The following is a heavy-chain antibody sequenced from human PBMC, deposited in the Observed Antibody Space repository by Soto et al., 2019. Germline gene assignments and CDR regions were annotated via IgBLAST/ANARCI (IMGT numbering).Heavy chain of an antibody. CDR2: IKSKTDGGTT. CDR3: TTASDGELLSYSGY. D-gene: IGHD3-10*01. Sequence: GGPLRLSCAASGFTFSNAWMSWVRQAPGKGLEWVGRIKSKTDGGTTDYAAPVKGRFTISRDDSKNTLYLQMNSLKTEDTAVYYCTTASDGELLSYSGYWGQGTLVTVSS. V-gene: IGHV3-15*01. J-gene: IGHJ4*02. CDR1: GFTFSNAW.